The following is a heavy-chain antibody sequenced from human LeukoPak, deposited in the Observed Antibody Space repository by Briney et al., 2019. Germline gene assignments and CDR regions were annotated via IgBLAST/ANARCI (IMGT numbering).Heavy chain of an antibody. CDR1: GFTFSSYG. CDR2: IWYDGSNK. Sequence: PGGSLRLSCAASGFTFSSYGMHWVRQAPGKGLEWVAVIWYDGSNKYYADSVKGRFTISRDNSKNTLYLQMNSLRAEDTAVYYCARGRKALRYFDYWGQGTLVTVSS. V-gene: IGHV3-33*01. CDR3: ARGRKALRYFDY. D-gene: IGHD4-17*01. J-gene: IGHJ4*02.